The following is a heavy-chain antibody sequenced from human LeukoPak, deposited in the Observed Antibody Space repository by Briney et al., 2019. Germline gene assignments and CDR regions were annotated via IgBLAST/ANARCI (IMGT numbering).Heavy chain of an antibody. D-gene: IGHD6-19*01. CDR3: AKLSWSAVAGSYFDY. J-gene: IGHJ4*02. V-gene: IGHV3-23*01. CDR1: GFTFSSYA. Sequence: GGSLRLSCAASGFTFSSYAMSWVRQAPGKGLEWVSAISGSGGSTYYAGSVKGRFTISRDNSKNTLYLQMNSLRAEDTAVYYCAKLSWSAVAGSYFDYWGQGTLVTVSS. CDR2: ISGSGGST.